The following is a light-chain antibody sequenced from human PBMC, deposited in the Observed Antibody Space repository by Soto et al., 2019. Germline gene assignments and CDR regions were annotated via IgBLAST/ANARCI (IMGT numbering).Light chain of an antibody. CDR1: QSIGRF. J-gene: IGKJ4*01. Sequence: DIQMTQSPSSLSASVGDRVTITCRASQSIGRFLNWHQQKPGKAPNVLINVASTLRSGVPSRFSGSGSGTDCNLTINSLQPEDFATYFCQQSFTTPLTLGGGTKVDIK. CDR2: VAS. V-gene: IGKV1-39*01. CDR3: QQSFTTPLT.